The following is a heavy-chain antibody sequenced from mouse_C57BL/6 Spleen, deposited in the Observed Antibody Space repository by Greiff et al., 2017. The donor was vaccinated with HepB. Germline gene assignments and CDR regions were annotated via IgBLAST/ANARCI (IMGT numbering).Heavy chain of an antibody. Sequence: EVQLVESGGGLVQPKGSLKLSCAASGFTFNTYAMHWVRQAPGKGLEWVARIRSKSSNYATYYADSVKDRFTISRDDSQSMLYLQMNNLKTEDTAMYFCVRGNYGSSYWYFDVWGPGTTVTVSS. CDR2: IRSKSSNYAT. V-gene: IGHV10-3*01. CDR1: GFTFNTYA. D-gene: IGHD1-1*01. CDR3: VRGNYGSSYWYFDV. J-gene: IGHJ1*01.